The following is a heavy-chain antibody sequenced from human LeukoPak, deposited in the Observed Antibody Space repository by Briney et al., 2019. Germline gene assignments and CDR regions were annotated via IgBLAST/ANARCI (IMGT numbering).Heavy chain of an antibody. CDR3: ASGRTVTTVFGD. J-gene: IGHJ4*02. Sequence: PSETLSLTCTVSGGSISSYSWSWIRQPPGKGLEWIGYIYHSGSTYYNPSLKSRVTISVDRSKNQFSLKLSSVTAADTAVYYCASGRTVTTVFGDWGQGTLVTVSS. D-gene: IGHD4-17*01. V-gene: IGHV4-30-2*01. CDR1: GGSISSYS. CDR2: IYHSGST.